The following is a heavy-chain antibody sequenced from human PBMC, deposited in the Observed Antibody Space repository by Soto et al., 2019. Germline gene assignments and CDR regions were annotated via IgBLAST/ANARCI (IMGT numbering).Heavy chain of an antibody. D-gene: IGHD6-13*01. V-gene: IGHV1-3*01. J-gene: IGHJ5*02. CDR2: VNAANGDT. CDR1: GYTFTSYG. Sequence: ASVKVSCKASGYTFTSYGIHWVREAPGQRLEWMGWVNAANGDTKYSPKFQGRVTITRDTSASTAYMERSSLRSEDTAVYYCVRRHVSATGIDWFDPWGQGTLVTDS. CDR3: VRRHVSATGIDWFDP.